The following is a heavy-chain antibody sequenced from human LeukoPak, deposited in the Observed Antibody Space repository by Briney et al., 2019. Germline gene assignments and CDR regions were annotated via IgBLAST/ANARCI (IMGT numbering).Heavy chain of an antibody. V-gene: IGHV1-18*01. CDR3: ARDKGIFGVAHRGYYYYGMDV. J-gene: IGHJ6*02. D-gene: IGHD3-3*01. Sequence: GASVSVSCKASGYTFTSYRISWVRQAPGQGLEWMGFISAYNCNTNYAQKLQGRLTITTDTSTSTPYMELRSLRSDDTAVYYCARDKGIFGVAHRGYYYYGMDVWGHGTTVTVSS. CDR1: GYTFTSYR. CDR2: ISAYNCNT.